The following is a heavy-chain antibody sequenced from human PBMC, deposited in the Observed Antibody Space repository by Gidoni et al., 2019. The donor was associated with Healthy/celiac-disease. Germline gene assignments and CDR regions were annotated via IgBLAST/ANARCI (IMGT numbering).Heavy chain of an antibody. V-gene: IGHV3-73*02. D-gene: IGHD4-17*01. CDR3: TRQGSYGDYVGVRD. CDR2: IRSKANSYAT. Sequence: EVQLVESGGGLVQPGGSLKLSCADSGFTFSGSAMHWVRQASGKGLEWVGRIRSKANSYATAYAASVKGRFTISRDDSKNTAYLQMNSLKTEDTAVYYCTRQGSYGDYVGVRDWGQGTLVTVSS. J-gene: IGHJ4*02. CDR1: GFTFSGSA.